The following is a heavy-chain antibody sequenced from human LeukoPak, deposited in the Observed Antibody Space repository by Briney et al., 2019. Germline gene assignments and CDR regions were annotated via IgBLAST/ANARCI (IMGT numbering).Heavy chain of an antibody. CDR3: ASRSLAVAGTDDAFDI. Sequence: PSETLSLTYTVSGGSISSDDYYWIWIRQPPGKGLEWIGYTHYSGGTYYNPSLQSRVTISIDTSKNQFSLKLSSVTAADTAVYYCASRSLAVAGTDDAFDIWGQGTMVTVSS. J-gene: IGHJ3*02. CDR2: THYSGGT. D-gene: IGHD6-19*01. CDR1: GGSISSDDYY. V-gene: IGHV4-30-4*01.